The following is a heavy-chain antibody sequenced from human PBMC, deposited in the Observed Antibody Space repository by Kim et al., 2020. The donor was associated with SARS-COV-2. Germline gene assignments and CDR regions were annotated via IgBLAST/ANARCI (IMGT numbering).Heavy chain of an antibody. J-gene: IGHJ3*02. D-gene: IGHD3-16*01. Sequence: NDAQKLQGRVTMTTDTSTSTAYMELSSLGSDDTAVYYCAREAGGGGAFDIWGQGTMVTLSS. CDR3: AREAGGGGAFDI. V-gene: IGHV1-18*01.